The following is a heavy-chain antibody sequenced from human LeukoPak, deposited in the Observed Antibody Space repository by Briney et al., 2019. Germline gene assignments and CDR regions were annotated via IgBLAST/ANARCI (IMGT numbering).Heavy chain of an antibody. V-gene: IGHV4-4*09. Sequence: TSETLSLTCTVSGGSISSYYWSWIRQPPGKGLEWIGYIYTSGSTNYNPSHKSRVTISVDTSKNQFSLKLSSVTAADTAVYYCARQRDFWSGYYSSYYFDYWGQGTLVTVSS. CDR2: IYTSGST. CDR1: GGSISSYY. D-gene: IGHD3-3*01. CDR3: ARQRDFWSGYYSSYYFDY. J-gene: IGHJ4*02.